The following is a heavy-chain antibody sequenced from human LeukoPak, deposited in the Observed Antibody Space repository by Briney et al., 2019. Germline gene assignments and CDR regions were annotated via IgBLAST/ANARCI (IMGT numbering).Heavy chain of an antibody. J-gene: IGHJ3*02. V-gene: IGHV4-59*01. CDR3: ASNTAGGLAFDI. CDR2: ITYSGST. D-gene: IGHD2/OR15-2a*01. Sequence: SETLSLTCTVSGGSISNYFWSWIRQPPGKGLEWIGFITYSGSTDHNPSLKSRVTISVDASKNQFSLKLSSVTAADTAVYYCASNTAGGLAFDIWGQGTMVTVSS. CDR1: GGSISNYF.